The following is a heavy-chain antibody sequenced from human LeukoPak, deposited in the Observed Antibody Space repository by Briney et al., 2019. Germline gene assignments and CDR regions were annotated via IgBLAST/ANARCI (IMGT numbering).Heavy chain of an antibody. Sequence: PSETLSLTCTVSGGSISSGSYYWNWIRQPAGKGLEWIGRIFTSGSANYNPSLKSRVTISVDTSKNQFSLQLGSVTAADTAVYYCARGTPAYYYDSSGFDWGQGTLVTVSS. V-gene: IGHV4-61*02. CDR1: GGSISSGSYY. CDR2: IFTSGSA. D-gene: IGHD3-22*01. CDR3: ARGTPAYYYDSSGFD. J-gene: IGHJ4*02.